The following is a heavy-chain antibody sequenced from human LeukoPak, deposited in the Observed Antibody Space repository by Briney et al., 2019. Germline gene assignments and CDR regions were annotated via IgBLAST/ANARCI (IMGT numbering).Heavy chain of an antibody. V-gene: IGHV3-23*01. CDR2: VSGSGGST. J-gene: IGHJ4*02. CDR1: GFTFRSYA. D-gene: IGHD5-12*01. Sequence: GGSLRLSCAASGFTFRSYAMSWVRQAPGKGLEWVSAVSGSGGSTYYADSVKGRFTISRDNSKNTLYLQMNSLRAEDTAVYYCAKVQAIYSGYAYFDYWGQGTLVTVSS. CDR3: AKVQAIYSGYAYFDY.